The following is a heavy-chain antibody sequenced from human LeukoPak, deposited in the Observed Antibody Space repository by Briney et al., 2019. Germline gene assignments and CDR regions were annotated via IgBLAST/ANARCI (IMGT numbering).Heavy chain of an antibody. CDR3: ARDPLGPDY. J-gene: IGHJ4*02. CDR2: IYHSGST. CDR1: GYSISSGYY. V-gene: IGHV4-38-2*02. Sequence: SETLSLTCTVSGYSISSGYYWGWIRQSPGKGLEWIGSIYHSGSTYYNPSLKSRVTISVDTSKNQFSLKLSSVTAADTAVYYCARDPLGPDYWGQGTLVTVSS.